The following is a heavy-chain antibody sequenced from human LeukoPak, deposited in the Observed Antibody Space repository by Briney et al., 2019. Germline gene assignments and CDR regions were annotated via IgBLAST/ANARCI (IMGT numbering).Heavy chain of an antibody. V-gene: IGHV3-11*01. CDR1: GFTFRDYY. CDR2: ICISGTTI. D-gene: IGHD1/OR15-1a*01. Sequence: GGSLRLSCAASGFTFRDYYMSWSRDAPGKGGERGSYICISGTTISYADSVKGRFTISRDNAKNSLYLQMNSLRAEDTAVYYCAKELNRADDWGQGTLVTVSS. CDR3: AKELNRADD. J-gene: IGHJ4*02.